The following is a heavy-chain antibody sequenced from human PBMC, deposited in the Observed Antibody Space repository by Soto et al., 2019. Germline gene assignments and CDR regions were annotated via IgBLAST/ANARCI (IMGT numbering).Heavy chain of an antibody. CDR2: INPNSGGT. D-gene: IGHD3-10*01. Sequence: AAVKVSCKASGYTFTGYYMHWVRQAPGQGLEWMGWINPNSGGTNYAQKFQGRVTMTRDTSISTAYMELSRLRSDDTAVYYCARDLYGSGSYYASDYWGQGTLVTVSS. CDR1: GYTFTGYY. V-gene: IGHV1-2*02. CDR3: ARDLYGSGSYYASDY. J-gene: IGHJ4*02.